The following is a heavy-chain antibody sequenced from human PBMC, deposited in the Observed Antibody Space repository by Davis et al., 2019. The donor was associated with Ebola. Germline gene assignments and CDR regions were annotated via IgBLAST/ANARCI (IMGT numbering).Heavy chain of an antibody. J-gene: IGHJ6*02. CDR2: ISAYNGNT. Sequence: AASVKVSCKASGYTFTSYGISWVRQAPGQGLEWMGWISAYNGNTNYAQKLQGRVTMTTDTSTSTAYMELRSLRSDDTAVHYCAREGYCSGGSCYWDYYYYGMDVWGQGTTVTVSS. CDR3: AREGYCSGGSCYWDYYYYGMDV. CDR1: GYTFTSYG. V-gene: IGHV1-18*01. D-gene: IGHD2-15*01.